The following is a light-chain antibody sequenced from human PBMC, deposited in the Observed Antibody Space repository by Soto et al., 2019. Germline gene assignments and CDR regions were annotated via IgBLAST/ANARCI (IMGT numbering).Light chain of an antibody. Sequence: DNQITQSPSALSASVGDRVTITGQASQDINKNLIWYQQKPGKAPKLLIYDASDLETGVPSRFSGSGSGTGFTFTISSLQPEDFATYYCQQYDSLPLTFGQGTRLEIK. V-gene: IGKV1-33*01. J-gene: IGKJ5*01. CDR3: QQYDSLPLT. CDR1: QDINKN. CDR2: DAS.